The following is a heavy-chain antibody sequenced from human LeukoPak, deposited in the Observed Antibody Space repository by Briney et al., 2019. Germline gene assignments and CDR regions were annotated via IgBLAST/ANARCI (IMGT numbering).Heavy chain of an antibody. Sequence: ASVKVSCKASGYTFTGYYMRWVRQAPGQGLEWMGWINPNSGGTNYAQKFQGRVTMTRDTSISTAYMELSRLRSDDTAVYYCARVRYRLAETYIDYWGQGTLVTVSS. J-gene: IGHJ4*02. V-gene: IGHV1-2*02. CDR3: ARVRYRLAETYIDY. CDR1: GYTFTGYY. D-gene: IGHD3-16*01. CDR2: INPNSGGT.